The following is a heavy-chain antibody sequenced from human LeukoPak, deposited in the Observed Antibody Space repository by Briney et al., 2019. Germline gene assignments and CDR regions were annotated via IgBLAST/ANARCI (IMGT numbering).Heavy chain of an antibody. CDR3: ARGRVVDRNYYYYYMDV. V-gene: IGHV4-59*01. Sequence: PSETLSLTCTVSGGSISSYYWSWIRQPPGKGLEWIGYIYYSGSTNYNPSLKSRVTISVDTSKNQFSLKLSSVTAADTAVYYCARGRVVDRNYYYYYMDVWGKGTTVTVSS. D-gene: IGHD3-22*01. CDR1: GGSISSYY. CDR2: IYYSGST. J-gene: IGHJ6*03.